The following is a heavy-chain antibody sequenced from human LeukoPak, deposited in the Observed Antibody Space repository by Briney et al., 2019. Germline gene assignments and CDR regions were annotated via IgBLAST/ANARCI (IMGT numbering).Heavy chain of an antibody. CDR2: ISGSGGST. Sequence: SGGSLRLSCAASGFTVSSNYMSWVRQAPGKGLEWVSAISGSGGSTYYADSVKGRFTISRDNSKNTLYLQMNSLRAEDTAVYYCAKTLSGARWYFDYWGQGTLVTVSS. D-gene: IGHD3-10*01. J-gene: IGHJ4*02. CDR1: GFTVSSNY. CDR3: AKTLSGARWYFDY. V-gene: IGHV3-23*01.